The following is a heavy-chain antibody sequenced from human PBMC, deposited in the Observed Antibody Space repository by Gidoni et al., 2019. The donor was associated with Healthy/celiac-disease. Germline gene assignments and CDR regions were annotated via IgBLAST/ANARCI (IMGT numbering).Heavy chain of an antibody. CDR3: ARDVGFLEWSEMPTGFDY. V-gene: IGHV3-48*01. J-gene: IGHJ4*02. Sequence: EVQLVESGGGLVQPGGSLRLSCAASGFTFSRYSLNWVRQAPGKGLEWVAYISSSSSTIYYADSVKGRFTISRDNAKNSLYLQMNSLRAEDTAVYYCARDVGFLEWSEMPTGFDYWGQGTLVTVSS. CDR2: ISSSSSTI. CDR1: GFTFSRYS. D-gene: IGHD3-3*01.